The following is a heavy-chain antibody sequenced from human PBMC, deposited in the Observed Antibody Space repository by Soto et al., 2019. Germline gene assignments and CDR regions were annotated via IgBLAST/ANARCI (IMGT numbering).Heavy chain of an antibody. D-gene: IGHD4-17*01. J-gene: IGHJ4*02. CDR2: ISWNSGSI. CDR3: AKDLTTVVTPAFDY. Sequence: GGSLRLSCAASGFTSDDYAMHWVRQAPGKGLEWVSGISWNSGSIGYADSVKGRFTISRDNAKNSLYLQMNSLRAEDTALYYCAKDLTTVVTPAFDYWGQGTLVTVSS. CDR1: GFTSDDYA. V-gene: IGHV3-9*02.